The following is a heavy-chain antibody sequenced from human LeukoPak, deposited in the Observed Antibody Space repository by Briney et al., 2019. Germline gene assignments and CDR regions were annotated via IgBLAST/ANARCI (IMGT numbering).Heavy chain of an antibody. CDR1: GFSFHNFG. V-gene: IGHV3-23*01. CDR3: AKGTDILTGYYFDY. J-gene: IGHJ4*02. Sequence: GGSLRLSCAASGFSFHNFGMSWVRQAPGKGLEWVSTISGSGDTTYYADSVKGRFTISKDNSKNTLYLQLDSLRVEDTAVYYCAKGTDILTGYYFDYWGQGTLVTVSS. CDR2: ISGSGDTT. D-gene: IGHD3-9*01.